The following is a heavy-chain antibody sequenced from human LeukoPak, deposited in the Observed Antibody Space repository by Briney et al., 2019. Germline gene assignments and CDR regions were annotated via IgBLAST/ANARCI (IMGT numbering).Heavy chain of an antibody. J-gene: IGHJ6*02. CDR3: AARRGYCSSTSCHPWDYYYGMDV. D-gene: IGHD2-2*01. CDR2: IYYSGST. V-gene: IGHV4-31*03. Sequence: PSETLSLTCTVSGGSISSGGYYWSWIRQHPGKGLEWIGYIYYSGSTYYNPSLKSRVTISVDTSKNQFSLKLSSVTAADTAVYYCAARRGYCSSTSCHPWDYYYGMDVWGQGTMVTVSS. CDR1: GGSISSGGYY.